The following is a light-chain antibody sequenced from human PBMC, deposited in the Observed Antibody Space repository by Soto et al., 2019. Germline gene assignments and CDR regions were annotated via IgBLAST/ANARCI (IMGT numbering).Light chain of an antibody. CDR3: QQSHSTPLT. CDR2: AAS. Sequence: DIQMTQSPSSLSASVGDTVTITCRASQSISSYLSWYQQKPGEAPMLLIYAASRLQSGVPSRFSGSGSGTDFTLTISSLQPEDFATYYCQQSHSTPLTFGGGTKVDIK. V-gene: IGKV1-39*01. J-gene: IGKJ4*01. CDR1: QSISSY.